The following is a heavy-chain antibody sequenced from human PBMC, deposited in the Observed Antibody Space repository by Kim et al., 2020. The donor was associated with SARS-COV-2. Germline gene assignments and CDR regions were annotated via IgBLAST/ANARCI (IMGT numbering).Heavy chain of an antibody. D-gene: IGHD2-15*01. J-gene: IGHJ4*02. CDR2: IIPIFGTA. Sequence: SVKVSCKASGGTFSTYTITWVRQAPGQGLEWMGGIIPIFGTANYAQKFQGRVTITADESTSTAYMELSRLSSEDTAVYYCAREGGYCGGGNCRYFDYWGQGTLVTVSS. CDR1: GGTFSTYT. V-gene: IGHV1-69*13. CDR3: AREGGYCGGGNCRYFDY.